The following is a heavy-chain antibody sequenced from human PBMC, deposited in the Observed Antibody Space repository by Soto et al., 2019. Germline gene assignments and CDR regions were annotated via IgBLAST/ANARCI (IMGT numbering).Heavy chain of an antibody. CDR2: IYSGGSS. V-gene: IGHV3-53*01. J-gene: IGHJ5*02. Sequence: GGSLRLSCTTSGFTVSSSHMTWVRQAPGKGLEWVSVIYSGGSSYYAVSVQGRFTISRDNSKNTVYLQMNSRRGEDTAMYYCARLGPYGSESYSFRYNWFDPWGQGTQVTVSS. CDR1: GFTVSSSH. CDR3: ARLGPYGSESYSFRYNWFDP. D-gene: IGHD3-10*01.